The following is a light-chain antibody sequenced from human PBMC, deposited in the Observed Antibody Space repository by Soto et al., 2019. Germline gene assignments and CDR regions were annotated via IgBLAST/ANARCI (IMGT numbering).Light chain of an antibody. CDR3: QQTSDFPFT. Sequence: DIQMTQSPFFLSASRGDRVTITCRASQNITTFLHWYHQRPGKAPKLLIYGASNLQSGVSSRFSASGSGTYFTLTITSLQPEDFASYYWQQTSDFPFTFGPGTTVD. CDR1: QNITTF. CDR2: GAS. J-gene: IGKJ3*01. V-gene: IGKV1-39*01.